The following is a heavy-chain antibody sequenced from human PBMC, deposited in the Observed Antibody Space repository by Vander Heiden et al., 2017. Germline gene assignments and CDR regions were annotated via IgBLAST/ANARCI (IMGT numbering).Heavy chain of an antibody. CDR1: GYTFTGYY. Sequence: QVQLVQSGAEVKKPGASVKVSCKASGYTFTGYYMHWVRQAPGQGLEWMGWINPNSGGTNYAQKFQGRVTMTRDTSISTAYMELSRLRSDDTAVYYCAMYSVGYYDSSGYPWFDPWGQGTLVTVSS. J-gene: IGHJ5*02. D-gene: IGHD3-22*01. CDR3: AMYSVGYYDSSGYPWFDP. CDR2: INPNSGGT. V-gene: IGHV1-2*02.